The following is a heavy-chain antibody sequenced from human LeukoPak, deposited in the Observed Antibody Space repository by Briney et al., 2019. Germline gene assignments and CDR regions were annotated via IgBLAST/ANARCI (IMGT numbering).Heavy chain of an antibody. J-gene: IGHJ5*02. D-gene: IGHD2-2*01. CDR2: IIPIFGTA. V-gene: IGHV1-69*05. CDR3: ARGRCSSTSCPNWFDP. Sequence: SVKVSCKASGGTFSSYAISWVRQAPGQGLEWMGGIIPIFGTANYAQKFQGRVTITTDESTSTAYMELSSLRSEDTAVYCCARGRCSSTSCPNWFDPWGRGTLVTVSS. CDR1: GGTFSSYA.